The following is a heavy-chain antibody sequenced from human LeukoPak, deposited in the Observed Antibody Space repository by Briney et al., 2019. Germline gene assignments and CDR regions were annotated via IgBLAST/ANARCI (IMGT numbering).Heavy chain of an antibody. Sequence: SETLSLTCTVSGGSISSYYWSWVRQPAGKGLEWIGRVYASGNTNYNPSLKGRVTMTVDTSKNQFSLNLSSVTAADTAVYYCARGRGSSWYYFDSWGQGALVTVSS. CDR2: VYASGNT. J-gene: IGHJ4*02. V-gene: IGHV4-4*07. CDR3: ARGRGSSWYYFDS. D-gene: IGHD6-13*01. CDR1: GGSISSYY.